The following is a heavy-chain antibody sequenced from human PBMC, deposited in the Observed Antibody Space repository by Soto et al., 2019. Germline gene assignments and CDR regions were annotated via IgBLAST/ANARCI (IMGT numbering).Heavy chain of an antibody. CDR2: ISAYNGNT. J-gene: IGHJ4*02. V-gene: IGHV1-18*04. Sequence: ASVKVSCKASGYTFTAYYMHWVRQAPGQGLEWMGWISAYNGNTNYAQKLQGRVTMTTDTTTSTAYMELRRLGSDDTAVYYCARKGRTLYYYDSSGYYDYWGQGTLVTVSS. CDR3: ARKGRTLYYYDSSGYYDY. D-gene: IGHD3-22*01. CDR1: GYTFTAYY.